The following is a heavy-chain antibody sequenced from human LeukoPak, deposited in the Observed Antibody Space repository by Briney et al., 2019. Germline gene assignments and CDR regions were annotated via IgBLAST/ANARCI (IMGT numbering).Heavy chain of an antibody. J-gene: IGHJ3*02. CDR1: GYTFTSYG. D-gene: IGHD3-22*01. CDR3: ARDALPYYDSSGYYKTHDAFDI. Sequence: ASVKVSCKASGYTFTSYGISWVRQAPGQGLEWMGWISAYNGNTNYAQKLQGRVTMTTDTSTSTAYMELRSLRSDDTAVYYCARDALPYYDSSGYYKTHDAFDIWGQGTTVTVSS. V-gene: IGHV1-18*01. CDR2: ISAYNGNT.